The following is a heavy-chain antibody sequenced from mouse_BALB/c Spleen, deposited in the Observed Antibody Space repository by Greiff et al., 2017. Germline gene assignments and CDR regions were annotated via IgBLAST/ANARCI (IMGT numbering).Heavy chain of an antibody. CDR1: GYTFTSYW. D-gene: IGHD2-1*01. V-gene: IGHV1-5*01. CDR3: TRSGLHYYGNFSMDY. CDR2: IYPGNSDT. J-gene: IGHJ4*01. Sequence: VQLQQSGTVLARPGASVKMSCKASGYTFTSYWMHWVKQRPGQGLEWIGAIYPGNSDTSYNQKFKGKAKLTAVTSTSTAYMELSSLTNEDSAVYYCTRSGLHYYGNFSMDYWGQGTSVTVSS.